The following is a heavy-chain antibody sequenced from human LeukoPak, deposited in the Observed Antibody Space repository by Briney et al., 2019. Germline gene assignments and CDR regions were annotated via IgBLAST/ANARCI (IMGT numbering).Heavy chain of an antibody. CDR3: ARMVVAASSHLTGNPTGFDY. D-gene: IGHD2-15*01. CDR1: GGTFSSYA. Sequence: EASVKVSCKASGGTFSSYAISWVRQAPGQGLEWMGGIIPIFGTANYAQKFQGRVTITADKSTSTAYMELSSLRSEDTAVYYCARMVVAASSHLTGNPTGFDYWGQGTLVTVSS. CDR2: IIPIFGTA. J-gene: IGHJ4*02. V-gene: IGHV1-69*06.